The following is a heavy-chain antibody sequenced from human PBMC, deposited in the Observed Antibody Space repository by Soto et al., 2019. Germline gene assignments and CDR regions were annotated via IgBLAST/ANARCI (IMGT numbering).Heavy chain of an antibody. V-gene: IGHV4-59*01. Sequence: PSETLSLTCTVSGGSISSYYWSWIRQPPGKGLEWIGYIYYSGSTNYNPSLKSRVTISVGTSKNQFSLKLSSVTAADTAVYYCARDSFSHLPYYYYGMDVWGQGTTVTVSS. CDR2: IYYSGST. D-gene: IGHD3-16*01. J-gene: IGHJ6*02. CDR1: GGSISSYY. CDR3: ARDSFSHLPYYYYGMDV.